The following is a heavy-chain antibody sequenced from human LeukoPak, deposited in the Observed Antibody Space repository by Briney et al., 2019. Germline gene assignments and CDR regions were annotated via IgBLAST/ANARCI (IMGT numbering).Heavy chain of an antibody. CDR2: ISGSGGST. CDR3: AKGTAGDYVGWYYYYGMDV. Sequence: SGGSLRLPCAASGFTFSSYAMSWVRQAPGKGLEWVSAISGSGGSTYYADSVKGRFTISRDNSKNTLYLQMNSLRAEDTAVYYCAKGTAGDYVGWYYYYGMDVWGQGTTVTVSS. J-gene: IGHJ6*02. V-gene: IGHV3-23*01. CDR1: GFTFSSYA. D-gene: IGHD4-17*01.